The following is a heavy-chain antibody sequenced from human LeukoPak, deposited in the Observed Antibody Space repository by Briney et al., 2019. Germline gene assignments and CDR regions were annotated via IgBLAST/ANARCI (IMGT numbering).Heavy chain of an antibody. J-gene: IGHJ4*02. CDR1: GFTFSSYS. D-gene: IGHD3-10*01. CDR3: ARESPQGSPPNYYAPDFDY. CDR2: ISSSSSYI. V-gene: IGHV3-21*01. Sequence: GGSLRLSCAASGFTFSSYSKNWVRQAPGKGLEWVSSISSSSSYIYYADSVKGRFTISRDNAKNSLYLQMNSLRAEDTAVYYCARESPQGSPPNYYAPDFDYWGQGTLVTVSS.